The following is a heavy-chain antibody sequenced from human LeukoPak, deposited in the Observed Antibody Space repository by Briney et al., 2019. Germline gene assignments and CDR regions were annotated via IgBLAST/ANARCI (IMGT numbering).Heavy chain of an antibody. V-gene: IGHV3-21*01. J-gene: IGHJ4*02. D-gene: IGHD5-24*01. CDR1: GFTFSSYS. Sequence: PGGSLRLSCAASGFTFSSYSMNWVRQAPGKGLEWVSSISSSSSYIYYADSVKGRFTIARDNAKISLYLKMNSLRAEDTSVYYCAKNREMATYHFDYWGQGTLVTVSS. CDR3: AKNREMATYHFDY. CDR2: ISSSSSYI.